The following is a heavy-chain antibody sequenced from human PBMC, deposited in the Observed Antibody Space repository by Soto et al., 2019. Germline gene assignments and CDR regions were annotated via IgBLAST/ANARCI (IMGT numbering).Heavy chain of an antibody. CDR2: VFSTGSYV. J-gene: IGHJ6*02. D-gene: IGHD5-18*01. CDR3: ARDYSSQTSYYYYNMDV. V-gene: IGHV3-21*01. Sequence: PGGSLRLSCAASGFTFSTYTMNWVRQAPGKGLEWVSSVFSTGSYVYYADSVKGRFTVSRDNAENSLYLQMNSLRAEDTAVYYCARDYSSQTSYYYYNMDVWGQGTTVTVSS. CDR1: GFTFSTYT.